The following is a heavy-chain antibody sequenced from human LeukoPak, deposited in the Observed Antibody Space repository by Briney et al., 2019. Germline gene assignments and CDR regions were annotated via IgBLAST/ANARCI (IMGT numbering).Heavy chain of an antibody. CDR1: GGSISSYY. D-gene: IGHD2-15*01. V-gene: IGHV4-59*01. J-gene: IGHJ5*02. Sequence: SETLSLTCTVSGGSISSYYWSWIRQPPGKGLEWIGYIYYSGSTNYNPSLKSRVTISVDTSKNQFSLKLSSVTAADTAAYYCARVAEGYCSGGSCLIWFDPWGQGTLVTVSS. CDR3: ARVAEGYCSGGSCLIWFDP. CDR2: IYYSGST.